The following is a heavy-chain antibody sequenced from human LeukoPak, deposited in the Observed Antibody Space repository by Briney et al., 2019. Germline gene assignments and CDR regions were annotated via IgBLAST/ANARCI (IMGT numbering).Heavy chain of an antibody. CDR1: GFTFSSYA. CDR3: AKGLYSGSSGAFDI. J-gene: IGHJ3*02. V-gene: IGHV3-23*01. D-gene: IGHD1-26*01. CDR2: ISGSGGST. Sequence: GGSLRLFCAASGFTFSSYAMTWVRQAPGKGLEWVSGISGSGGSTHYADSVKGRFTISRDNSKNTLYLQMNSLRAEDTAVYYCAKGLYSGSSGAFDIWGQGTMVTVSS.